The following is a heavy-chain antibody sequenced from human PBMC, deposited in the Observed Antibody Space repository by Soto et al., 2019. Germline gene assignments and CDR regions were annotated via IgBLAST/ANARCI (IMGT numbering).Heavy chain of an antibody. D-gene: IGHD6-19*01. V-gene: IGHV3-33*01. CDR1: GFISSNFG. Sequence: PGGSLTLSCAASGFISSNFGMHWVRQAPGKGLEWVAVIWYDGSNEYYADSVKGRFTISKDNSKNTLYLHMNSLRAEDTAVYYCARDDIPGRAVATYGMDVWGQGTTVTVSS. CDR2: IWYDGSNE. CDR3: ARDDIPGRAVATYGMDV. J-gene: IGHJ6*02.